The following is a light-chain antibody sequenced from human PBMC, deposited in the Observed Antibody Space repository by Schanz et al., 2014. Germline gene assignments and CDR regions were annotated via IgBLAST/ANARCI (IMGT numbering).Light chain of an antibody. CDR2: GAS. J-gene: IGKJ4*01. Sequence: PGERATLSCRASQTVASRYLAWFQQKPGQAPRLLIYGASSRATGIPDRFSGSGSGTDFTLTISSLEPEDFAVYYCQQYGSSPTFGGGTKVEIK. CDR3: QQYGSSPT. CDR1: QTVASRY. V-gene: IGKV3-20*01.